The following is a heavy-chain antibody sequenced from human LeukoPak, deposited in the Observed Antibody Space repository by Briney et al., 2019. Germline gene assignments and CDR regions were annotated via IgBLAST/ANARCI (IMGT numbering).Heavy chain of an antibody. CDR2: ISTSSSYI. Sequence: GGSLRLSCAASGFTFSTYTLNWVRQAPGKGLEWVSSISTSSSYINYADSVKGRFTISRDNAKKSLYLQMNSLRAEDTAVYYCARSGSGYYYGSAVDYWGQGTLVTVSS. D-gene: IGHD3-10*01. V-gene: IGHV3-21*01. CDR3: ARSGSGYYYGSAVDY. CDR1: GFTFSTYT. J-gene: IGHJ4*02.